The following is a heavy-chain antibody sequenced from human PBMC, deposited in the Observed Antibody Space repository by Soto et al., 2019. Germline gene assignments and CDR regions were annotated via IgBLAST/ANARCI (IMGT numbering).Heavy chain of an antibody. V-gene: IGHV4-39*01. CDR1: GGSIGSSSYY. Sequence: QLQLQESGPGLVKPSGILSLTCTVSGGSIGSSSYYWGWVRQPPGKGLEWIGTIYYSGSTSYNPSLKSRVSMSVDTSKNQFSVNLSSVTAADTAFYYCARRPLGVNCFDPWGQGTLVTVSS. D-gene: IGHD3-10*01. J-gene: IGHJ5*02. CDR2: IYYSGST. CDR3: ARRPLGVNCFDP.